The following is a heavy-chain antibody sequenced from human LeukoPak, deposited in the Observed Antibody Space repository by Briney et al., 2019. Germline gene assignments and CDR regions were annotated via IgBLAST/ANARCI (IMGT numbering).Heavy chain of an antibody. CDR3: AKDQVISGSEASDI. CDR1: GGTFSSYA. Sequence: SVKVSCKASGGTFSSYAISWVRQAPGQGLEWMGRIIPILGIANYAQKFQGRVTITADKSTSTAYMELSSLRSEDTAVYYCAKDQVISGSEASDIWGQGTMVTVSS. V-gene: IGHV1-69*04. CDR2: IIPILGIA. J-gene: IGHJ3*02. D-gene: IGHD2-21*01.